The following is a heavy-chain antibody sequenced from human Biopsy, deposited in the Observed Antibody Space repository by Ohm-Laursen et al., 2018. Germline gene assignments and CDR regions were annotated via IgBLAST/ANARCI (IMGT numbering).Heavy chain of an antibody. CDR1: GFSLRNFT. J-gene: IGHJ5*02. Sequence: SLRLSCAAPGFSLRNFTINWVRQAPGKGLEWVSSISRSVSHILYAETLKGRFTSSRDNAKNLVYLQMNSLRVEDTGVYYCARGRTHLLPDHDWFDPWGQGTLVTVSS. CDR3: ARGRTHLLPDHDWFDP. CDR2: ISRSVSHI. V-gene: IGHV3-21*06. D-gene: IGHD1-14*01.